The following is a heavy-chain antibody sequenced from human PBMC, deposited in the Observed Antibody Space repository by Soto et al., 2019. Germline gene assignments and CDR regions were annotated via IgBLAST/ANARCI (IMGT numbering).Heavy chain of an antibody. CDR3: ARDPGYNSGWFDAFDI. Sequence: LRLSCAASGFTFSSYWMHWVRQAPGKGLVWVSRINSDGSSTSYADSVKGRFTISRGNAKNTPYLQMKSLRAEDTAVYYCARDPGYNSGWFDAFDIWGQGTMVTVSS. CDR2: INSDGSST. CDR1: GFTFSSYW. V-gene: IGHV3-74*01. D-gene: IGHD6-19*01. J-gene: IGHJ3*02.